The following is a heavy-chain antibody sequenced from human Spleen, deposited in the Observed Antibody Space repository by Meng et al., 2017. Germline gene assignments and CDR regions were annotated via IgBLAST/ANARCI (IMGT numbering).Heavy chain of an antibody. CDR2: IKSKPDGETI. D-gene: IGHD5-12*01. Sequence: EVHLVEFGGGLVKHGGSLRLSCEGSGFTFSNAYMTWVRQVPGKRLEWVGRIKSKPDGETIDYAAPVKGRFTISRDDSKNTVYLQMNSLKTEDTAVYYCSGHIDYWGQGTLVTVSS. CDR3: SGHIDY. CDR1: GFTFSNAY. J-gene: IGHJ4*02. V-gene: IGHV3-15*01.